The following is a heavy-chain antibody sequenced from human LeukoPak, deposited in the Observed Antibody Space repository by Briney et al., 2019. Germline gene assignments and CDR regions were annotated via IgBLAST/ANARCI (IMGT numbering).Heavy chain of an antibody. CDR1: GFTFSSYA. CDR3: AKDITYYHDSSGYQGPFDY. J-gene: IGHJ4*02. D-gene: IGHD3-22*01. CDR2: ISGSGGST. V-gene: IGHV3-23*01. Sequence: GGSLRLSCAASGFTFSSYAMSWVRQAPGKGLEWVSGISGSGGSTHYADSVKGRFTISRDNSKNTLYLQMNSLRAEDTAVYYCAKDITYYHDSSGYQGPFDYWGQGTLVTVSS.